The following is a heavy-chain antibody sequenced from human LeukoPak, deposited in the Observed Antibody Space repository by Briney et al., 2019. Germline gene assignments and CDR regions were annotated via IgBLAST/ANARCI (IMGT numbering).Heavy chain of an antibody. CDR2: ISSSGSTI. V-gene: IGHV3-11*01. Sequence: GGSLRLSCAASGFTFSDYYMSWIRQAPGKGLEWVSYISSSGSTIYYADSVKGRFTISRDNAKNSLYLQMDSLRAEDTAVYYCARVFTMIRLEHWGQGTLVTVSS. CDR1: GFTFSDYY. CDR3: ARVFTMIRLEH. J-gene: IGHJ1*01. D-gene: IGHD3-22*01.